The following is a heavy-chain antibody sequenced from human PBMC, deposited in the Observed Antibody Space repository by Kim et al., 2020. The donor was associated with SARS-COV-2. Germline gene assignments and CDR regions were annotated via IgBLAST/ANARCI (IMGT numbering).Heavy chain of an antibody. J-gene: IGHJ5*02. Sequence: SETLSLTCTVSGCSISSSSYYWGWIRQPPGKGLEWIGSIYYSGSTYYNPSLKSRVTISVDTSKNQFSLKLSSVTAADTAVYYCARLTVLRYFDWLSKVWFDPWGQGTLVTVSS. CDR3: ARLTVLRYFDWLSKVWFDP. CDR1: GCSISSSSYY. V-gene: IGHV4-39*01. CDR2: IYYSGST. D-gene: IGHD3-9*01.